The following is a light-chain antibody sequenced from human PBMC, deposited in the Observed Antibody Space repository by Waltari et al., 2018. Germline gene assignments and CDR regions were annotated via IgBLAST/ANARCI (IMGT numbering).Light chain of an antibody. CDR3: QQRSNWPPWT. J-gene: IGKJ1*01. V-gene: IGKV3-11*01. Sequence: EIVLTQSPATLSVSTGERGTLSCRASQSVSSYLAWYQQKPGQTPRLLIYDASNRATGIPARFSGSGSGTDFTLTISSLEPEDFAVYYCQQRSNWPPWTFGQGTKVEIK. CDR2: DAS. CDR1: QSVSSY.